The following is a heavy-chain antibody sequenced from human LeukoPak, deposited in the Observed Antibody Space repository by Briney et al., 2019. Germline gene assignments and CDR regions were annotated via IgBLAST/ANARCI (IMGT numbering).Heavy chain of an antibody. CDR2: ISSSSSTM. Sequence: PGGSLRLSCAASGFTFSSYGMNWVRQAPGKGLEWISYISSSSSTMYSADSVKGRFTIFRDNAKNSLFLQMDSLRVEDTAVYFCARVDCSGGSCYSSLDYWGQGTLITVSS. V-gene: IGHV3-48*01. D-gene: IGHD2-15*01. J-gene: IGHJ4*02. CDR1: GFTFSSYG. CDR3: ARVDCSGGSCYSSLDY.